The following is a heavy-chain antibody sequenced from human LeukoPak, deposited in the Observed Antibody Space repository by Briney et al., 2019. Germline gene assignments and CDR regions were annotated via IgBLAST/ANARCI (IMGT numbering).Heavy chain of an antibody. CDR1: GFSFRSYE. V-gene: IGHV3-48*03. Sequence: GGSLRLSCAASGFSFRSYEMNWVRQAPGKGLEWISYISNSDTTTYYADSVKDRFTISRDNANNSLYLQMNSLSLEDTAVYYCARDKRGLTGYNNYGMDVWGQGTTVTVSS. CDR3: ARDKRGLTGYNNYGMDV. D-gene: IGHD1-14*01. CDR2: ISNSDTTT. J-gene: IGHJ6*02.